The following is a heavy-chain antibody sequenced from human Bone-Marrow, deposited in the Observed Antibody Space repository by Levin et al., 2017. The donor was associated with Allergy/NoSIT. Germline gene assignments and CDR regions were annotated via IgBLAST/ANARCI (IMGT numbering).Heavy chain of an antibody. CDR1: GFTFSSYE. CDR2: ISSSGSTI. Sequence: GESLKISCAASGFTFSSYEMNWVRQAPGKGLEWVSYISSSGSTIYYADSVKGRFTISRDNAKNSLYLQMNSLRAEDTAVYYCAGVYDYIWGSYRDYWGQGTLVTVSS. CDR3: AGVYDYIWGSYRDY. J-gene: IGHJ4*02. V-gene: IGHV3-48*03. D-gene: IGHD3-16*02.